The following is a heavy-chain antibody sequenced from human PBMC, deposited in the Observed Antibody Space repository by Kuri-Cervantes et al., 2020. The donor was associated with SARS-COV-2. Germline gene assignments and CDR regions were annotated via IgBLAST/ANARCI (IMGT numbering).Heavy chain of an antibody. CDR3: ASRENFGAPVDF. V-gene: IGHV4-39*07. J-gene: IGHJ4*02. CDR2: IYYSGST. Sequence: GSLRLSCTVSGGSISSSSYYWGWIRQPPGKGLEWIGSIYYSGSTYYNPSLKSRVTISVDTSKNQFSLKLSSVTAADTAVYYCASRENFGAPVDFWGQGTLVTVSS. D-gene: IGHD3-10*01. CDR1: GGSISSSSYY.